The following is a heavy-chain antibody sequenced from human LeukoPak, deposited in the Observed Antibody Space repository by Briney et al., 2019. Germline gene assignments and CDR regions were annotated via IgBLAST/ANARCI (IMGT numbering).Heavy chain of an antibody. Sequence: GGSLRLSCAASVVTFIVSAMHWVREASGKGLGWVGRIRSKADSYATAYAASVKGRFTISREDSKNTAYLQMNSPKTEATAVYYCTSLVETAILYYFDSWGQGTLVTVSS. CDR2: IRSKADSYAT. V-gene: IGHV3-73*01. CDR1: VVTFIVSA. D-gene: IGHD5-18*01. CDR3: TSLVETAILYYFDS. J-gene: IGHJ4*02.